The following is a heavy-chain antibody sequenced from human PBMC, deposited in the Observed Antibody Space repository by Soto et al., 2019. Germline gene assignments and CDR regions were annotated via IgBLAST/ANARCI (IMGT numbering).Heavy chain of an antibody. CDR2: IYHTGTT. CDR1: GDSITSVGYS. J-gene: IGHJ6*02. CDR3: AANVFGEYSHYALDV. V-gene: IGHV4-30-2*01. D-gene: IGHD3-3*01. Sequence: QLQLQEYGSGLVKPSQTLSLTCAVSGDSITSVGYSWSWIRQPPGGALEWIGYIYHTGTTYYTAALKSRVTISLDRSKNRISLSLNSVTAADTAVYYCAANVFGEYSHYALDVWGQGTTVTVSS.